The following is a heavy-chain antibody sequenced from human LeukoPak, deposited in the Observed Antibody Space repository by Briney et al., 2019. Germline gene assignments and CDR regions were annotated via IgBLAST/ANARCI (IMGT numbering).Heavy chain of an antibody. D-gene: IGHD6-13*01. CDR1: GFTFSSSG. V-gene: IGHV3-23*01. CDR3: AKDHIAAAEWGAFDI. CDR2: ISGSGGST. J-gene: IGHJ3*02. Sequence: PGGSLRLSCAASGFTFSSSGMHWVRQAPGKGLEWVSAISGSGGSTYYADSVKGRFTISRDNSKNTLYLQMNSLRAEDTAVYYCAKDHIAAAEWGAFDIWGQGTMVTVSS.